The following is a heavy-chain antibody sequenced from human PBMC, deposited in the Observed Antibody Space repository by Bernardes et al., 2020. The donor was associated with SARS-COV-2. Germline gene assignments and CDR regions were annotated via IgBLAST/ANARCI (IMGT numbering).Heavy chain of an antibody. CDR3: AGSSCGIDCYIGGLRSWDYGMDV. J-gene: IGHJ6*02. Sequence: SETLSLTCTVSGGSISSSNYYWGWIRQAPGKGLEWIGSIYSSGTTYYNPSLQGRVTESVETAKNQFSLRLSFVSAADTAVYYCAGSSCGIDCYIGGLRSWDYGMDVWGQGTTVTVSS. V-gene: IGHV4-39*01. CDR2: IYSSGTT. D-gene: IGHD2-21*02. CDR1: GGSISSSNYY.